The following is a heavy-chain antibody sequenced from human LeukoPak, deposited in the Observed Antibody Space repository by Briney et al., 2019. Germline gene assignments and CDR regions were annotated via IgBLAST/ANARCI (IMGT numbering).Heavy chain of an antibody. J-gene: IGHJ3*02. CDR1: GFTFKNYA. Sequence: PGGSLRLFCTTSGFTFKNYAMTWVRQAPGKGLEWVSAIYPHGDPHYADSVKGRFTISRDNSKNSLYMQMETLRAEDTALYYCARANLDPAGTGAFDIWGPGTVVTVSS. CDR2: IYPHGDP. D-gene: IGHD6-19*01. V-gene: IGHV3-23*01. CDR3: ARANLDPAGTGAFDI.